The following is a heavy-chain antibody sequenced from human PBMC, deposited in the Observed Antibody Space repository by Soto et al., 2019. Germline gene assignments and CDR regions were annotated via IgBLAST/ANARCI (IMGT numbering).Heavy chain of an antibody. J-gene: IGHJ5*02. CDR2: ISTNSGHT. V-gene: IGHV1-18*04. D-gene: IGHD3-16*02. CDR3: AREEYRQLDH. Sequence: QVQLVQSVAEVKKPGASVKVSCKASGYTFTNYGISWVRQAPGQGLEWMGWISTNSGHTDYAQNLRGRVTMTTDTSTTTAYMELRSLRSDDTAVYYCAREEYRQLDHWGQGTLVTVSS. CDR1: GYTFTNYG.